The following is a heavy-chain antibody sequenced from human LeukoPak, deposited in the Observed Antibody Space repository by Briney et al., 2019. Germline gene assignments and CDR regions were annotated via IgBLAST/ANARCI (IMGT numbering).Heavy chain of an antibody. CDR3: ARGVGVDTAMDFDY. CDR2: INHSGST. CDR1: GGSFSGYY. Sequence: NPSETLSLTCAVYGGSFSGYYWSWIRQPPGKGLEWIGEINHSGSTNYNPSLKSRVTISVDTSKNQFSLKLSSVTAADTAVYYCARGVGVDTAMDFDYWGQGTLVTVSS. D-gene: IGHD5-18*01. V-gene: IGHV4-34*01. J-gene: IGHJ4*02.